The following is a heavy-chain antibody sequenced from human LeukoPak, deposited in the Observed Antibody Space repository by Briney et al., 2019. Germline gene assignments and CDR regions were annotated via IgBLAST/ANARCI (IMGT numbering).Heavy chain of an antibody. Sequence: PSETLSLTCTVSGGSISSSSYYWGWIRQPPGKGLEWIGSIYYSGSTNYNPSLKSRVTISVDTSKNQFSLKLSSVTAADTAVYYCARTLTVSLQTDYWGQGTLVTVSS. J-gene: IGHJ4*02. CDR1: GGSISSSSYY. D-gene: IGHD3-9*01. CDR2: IYYSGST. V-gene: IGHV4-39*07. CDR3: ARTLTVSLQTDY.